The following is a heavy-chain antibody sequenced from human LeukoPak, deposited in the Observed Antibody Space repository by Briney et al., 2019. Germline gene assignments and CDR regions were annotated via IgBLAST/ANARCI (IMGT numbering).Heavy chain of an antibody. Sequence: SETLSLTCTVSGGSISSYYWSWIRQPAGKGLEWIGRIYTSGTTNYNPSLKSRVTMSVDTSKNQFSLKLSSVTATDTAVYYCASLTNDFQDYWGQGTLVTVSS. CDR2: IYTSGTT. CDR3: ASLTNDFQDY. CDR1: GGSISSYY. D-gene: IGHD3-3*01. J-gene: IGHJ4*02. V-gene: IGHV4-4*07.